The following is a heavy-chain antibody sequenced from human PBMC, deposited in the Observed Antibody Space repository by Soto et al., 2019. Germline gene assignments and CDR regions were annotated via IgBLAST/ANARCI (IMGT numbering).Heavy chain of an antibody. D-gene: IGHD2-2*01. J-gene: IGHJ6*02. CDR2: IYYSGST. Sequence: PSETLSLTCTVSGGSVSSGSYYWSWIRQPPGKGLEWIGYIYYSGSTNYTPSLKSRVTISVDTSKNQFSLKLSSVTAADTAAYYCARGYQGYCSSTSCYRAYYYYGMDVWGQGTTVTVSS. CDR1: GGSVSSGSYY. CDR3: ARGYQGYCSSTSCYRAYYYYGMDV. V-gene: IGHV4-61*01.